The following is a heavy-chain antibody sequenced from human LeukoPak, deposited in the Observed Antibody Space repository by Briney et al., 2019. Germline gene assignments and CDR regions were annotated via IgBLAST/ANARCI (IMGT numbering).Heavy chain of an antibody. Sequence: SETLSLTCTVSGGSLSNYYWNWIRQPAGRGLEWIGRIYTSGSTNYSPSLNSRVTMSVDTSKNQFSLKLSSVTAADTAVYYCARDFDSWGQGTLVTVSS. CDR1: GGSLSNYY. J-gene: IGHJ4*02. CDR3: ARDFDS. CDR2: IYTSGST. V-gene: IGHV4-4*07.